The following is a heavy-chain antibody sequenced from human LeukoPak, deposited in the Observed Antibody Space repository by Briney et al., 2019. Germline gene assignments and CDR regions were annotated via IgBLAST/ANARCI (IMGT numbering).Heavy chain of an antibody. CDR1: GFSFSSSW. D-gene: IGHD4-23*01. CDR2: INQDGGEK. CDR3: AIGSTVLTDY. J-gene: IGHJ4*02. V-gene: IGHV3-7*05. Sequence: GGSLRLSCAASGFSFSSSWMNWVRQAPGTGLDWVANINQDGGEKYYVDYVKGRFTISRDNAKNSLYLQMNSLRAEDTALYYCAIGSTVLTDYWGQGTLVSVSS.